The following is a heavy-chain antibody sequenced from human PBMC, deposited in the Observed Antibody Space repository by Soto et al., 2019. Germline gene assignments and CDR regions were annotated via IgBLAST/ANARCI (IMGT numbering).Heavy chain of an antibody. J-gene: IGHJ4*02. CDR1: GASIGSGAYY. D-gene: IGHD2-8*02. Sequence: QVQLQESGPGLVKPSQTLSLTCTVSGASIGSGAYYWSWIRQDPGKGLEWIGYIYHSGSTYYNPSLKSRVTITVDTSKNQFSLKLSSVAAADTAVYYCARWGGTRGWCRFEYWGQGNLVTVSS. CDR3: ARWGGTRGWCRFEY. CDR2: IYHSGST. V-gene: IGHV4-31*03.